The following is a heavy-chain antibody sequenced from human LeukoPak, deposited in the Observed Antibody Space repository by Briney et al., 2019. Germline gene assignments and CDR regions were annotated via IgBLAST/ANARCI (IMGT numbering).Heavy chain of an antibody. D-gene: IGHD5-24*01. Sequence: SETLSLTCTVSGGSISSSSYYWGWIRQPPGKGLEWIGSIYYSGSTYYNPSLKSRVTISVDTSKNQFSLKLSSVTAADTAVYYCARHSIRTSYWYFDLWGRGTLVTVSS. V-gene: IGHV4-39*01. J-gene: IGHJ2*01. CDR3: ARHSIRTSYWYFDL. CDR2: IYYSGST. CDR1: GGSISSSSYY.